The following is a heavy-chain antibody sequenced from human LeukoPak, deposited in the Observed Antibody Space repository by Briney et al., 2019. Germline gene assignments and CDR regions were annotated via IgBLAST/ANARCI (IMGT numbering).Heavy chain of an antibody. D-gene: IGHD2-2*01. J-gene: IGHJ6*03. Sequence: ASVKVSCKASGYTFTNYGISWVRQAPGQGLEWMGWMNPNSGNTGYAQKFQGGVTITRNTSISTAYMELSSLRSEDTAVYYCARGGVPAAIHYYYYYMDVWGKGTTVTVPS. CDR2: MNPNSGNT. CDR3: ARGGVPAAIHYYYYYMDV. CDR1: GYTFTNYG. V-gene: IGHV1-8*03.